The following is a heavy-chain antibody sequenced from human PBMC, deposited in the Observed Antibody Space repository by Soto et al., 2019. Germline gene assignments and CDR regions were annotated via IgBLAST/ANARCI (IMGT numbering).Heavy chain of an antibody. Sequence: QVQLQESGPGLVKPSQTLSLTCTVSGGSISSGGYYWSWIRQHPGKGLEWIGYIYYSGSTYYNPSLKSRVTISVDTSKNQFSLKLSSVTAADTAVYYCARDSGRPQQYYYDSSGPYAFDIWGQGTMVTVSS. CDR2: IYYSGST. V-gene: IGHV4-31*03. CDR3: ARDSGRPQQYYYDSSGPYAFDI. CDR1: GGSISSGGYY. J-gene: IGHJ3*02. D-gene: IGHD3-22*01.